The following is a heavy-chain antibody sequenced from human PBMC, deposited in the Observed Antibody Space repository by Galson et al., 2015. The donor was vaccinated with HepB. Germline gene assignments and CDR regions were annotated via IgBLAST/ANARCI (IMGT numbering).Heavy chain of an antibody. CDR3: AILDGSGSIFPPTYFFYDMDV. CDR1: VESFSGFF. V-gene: IGHV4-34*01. Sequence: TLSLTCAAHVESFSGFFWTWIRQPPGKGLEWIGGINHRGSTDYNPSLKSRLTISLDTSKSQVYLNLSSVTAADTAVYYCAILDGSGSIFPPTYFFYDMDVWGQGTTVTVS. CDR2: INHRGST. D-gene: IGHD3-10*01. J-gene: IGHJ6*02.